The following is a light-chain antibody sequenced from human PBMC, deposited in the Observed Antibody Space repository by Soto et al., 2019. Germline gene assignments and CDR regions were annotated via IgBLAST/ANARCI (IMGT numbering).Light chain of an antibody. V-gene: IGKV3-20*01. Sequence: EIVLTQSPGTLSLSPGERATLSCRASQSVSSNYLAWYQQKPGQAPRLLIDGASSRATGIPDRFSGGGSGTDFTLTISRLEPEDFAVYFCQQYGTSPLAFGGGTKVEIK. J-gene: IGKJ4*01. CDR3: QQYGTSPLA. CDR1: QSVSSNY. CDR2: GAS.